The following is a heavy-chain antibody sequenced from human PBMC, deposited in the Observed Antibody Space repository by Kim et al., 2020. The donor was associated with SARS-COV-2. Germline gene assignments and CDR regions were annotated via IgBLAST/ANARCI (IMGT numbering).Heavy chain of an antibody. J-gene: IGHJ3*02. CDR2: ISYDGSNK. D-gene: IGHD1-26*01. V-gene: IGHV3-30*04. Sequence: GGSLRLSCAASGFTFSSYAMHWVRQAPGKGLEWVAVISYDGSNKYYADSVKGRFTISRDNSKNTLYLQMNSLRAEDTAVYYCASETLATLGAFDIWVHG. CDR3: ASETLATLGAFDI. CDR1: GFTFSSYA.